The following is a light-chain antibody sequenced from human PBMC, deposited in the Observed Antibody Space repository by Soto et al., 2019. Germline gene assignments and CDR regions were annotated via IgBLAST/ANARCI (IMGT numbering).Light chain of an antibody. Sequence: EIVLTQSPGTLSLSPGERATLSCRASQSVSSSYLAWYQQKPGQAPRLLIYGASSRATGIPDRFSGSGSGTDFTLTISRLEPEDFAVYYCQQYGSSSLTLGPGTKVDIK. CDR3: QQYGSSSLT. J-gene: IGKJ3*01. V-gene: IGKV3-20*01. CDR2: GAS. CDR1: QSVSSSY.